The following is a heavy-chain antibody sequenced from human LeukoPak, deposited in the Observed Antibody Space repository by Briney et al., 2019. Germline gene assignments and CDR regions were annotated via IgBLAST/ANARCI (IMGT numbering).Heavy chain of an antibody. Sequence: GESLKISCKGSGYSFTSYWIAWVRQMPGKGLEWTGIIYPGDSDTRYSPSFQGQVTISADKSISTAYLQWSSLKASDTAMYYCARGALPAANWFDPWGQGTLVTVSS. D-gene: IGHD2-2*01. CDR2: IYPGDSDT. J-gene: IGHJ5*02. CDR3: ARGALPAANWFDP. V-gene: IGHV5-51*01. CDR1: GYSFTSYW.